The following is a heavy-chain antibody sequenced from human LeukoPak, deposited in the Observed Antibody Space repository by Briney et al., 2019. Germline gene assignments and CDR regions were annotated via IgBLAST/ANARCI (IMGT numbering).Heavy chain of an antibody. D-gene: IGHD3-9*01. CDR2: IKEDGNEI. Sequence: GGSLRLSCAASGFTFSNYWLIWFRQAPGRGLEWVAHIKEDGNEIKYVDSVKGRFTISRDNTKNSLYLQMNSLRAEDTAVYYCARGLGYLTDYWGQGTLDTVSS. J-gene: IGHJ4*02. CDR1: GFTFSNYW. V-gene: IGHV3-7*04. CDR3: ARGLGYLTDY.